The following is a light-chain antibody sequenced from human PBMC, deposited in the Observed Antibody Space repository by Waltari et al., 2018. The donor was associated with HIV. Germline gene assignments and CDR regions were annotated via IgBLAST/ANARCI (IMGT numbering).Light chain of an antibody. J-gene: IGKJ4*01. V-gene: IGKV3-11*01. Sequence: EIVMTQSPATLSLSPGERATLSCRASQSVSSYLAWYQQKPGQAPRPLIYYASNRATGIPARFRGSGSGTDFTLTISSREPEDFAVYYCQQRSNWPQVTFGGGTKVEIK. CDR2: YAS. CDR3: QQRSNWPQVT. CDR1: QSVSSY.